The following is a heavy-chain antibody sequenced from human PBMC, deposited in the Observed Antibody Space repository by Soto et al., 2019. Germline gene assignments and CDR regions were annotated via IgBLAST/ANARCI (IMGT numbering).Heavy chain of an antibody. CDR1: GFIFGDYA. J-gene: IGHJ4*02. V-gene: IGHV3-30*07. D-gene: IGHD6-13*01. CDR3: AKDPGIAAAGTAQNY. CDR2: LSFDGSQK. Sequence: GGSLRLSCSASGFIFGDYALHWVRQAPGKGLEWLAVLSFDGSQKYYADSLQGRFTVSRDNSKNTLYLQMNSLRAEDTAVYYCAKDPGIAAAGTAQNYWGQGTLVTSP.